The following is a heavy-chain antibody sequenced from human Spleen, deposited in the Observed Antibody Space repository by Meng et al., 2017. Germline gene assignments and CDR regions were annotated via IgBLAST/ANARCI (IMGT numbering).Heavy chain of an antibody. CDR1: GGSFSGYY. Sequence: QVHLQQGGAGLLKPSETLSLTCAVYGGSFSGYYWSWIRQPPGKGLEWIGEINHSGSTNYNPSLKSRVTISVDTSQNNLSLKLSSVTAADSAVYYCARGPTTMAHDFDYWGQGTLVTVSS. CDR2: INHSGST. D-gene: IGHD4-11*01. J-gene: IGHJ4*02. CDR3: ARGPTTMAHDFDY. V-gene: IGHV4-34*01.